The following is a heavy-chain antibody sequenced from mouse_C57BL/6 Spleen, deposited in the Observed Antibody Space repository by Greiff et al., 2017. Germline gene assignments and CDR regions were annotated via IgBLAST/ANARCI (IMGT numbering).Heavy chain of an antibody. V-gene: IGHV1-52*01. CDR2: IDPSDSET. CDR1: GYTFTSYW. Sequence: VQLQQPGAELVRPGSSVKLSCKASGYTFTSYWMHWVKQRPIQGLEWIGNIDPSDSETHYNQKFKDKATLTVDKSSSTAYMQLSSLTSEDSAVYYCARYGNYRGYYFDYWGQGTTLTVSS. J-gene: IGHJ2*01. D-gene: IGHD2-1*01. CDR3: ARYGNYRGYYFDY.